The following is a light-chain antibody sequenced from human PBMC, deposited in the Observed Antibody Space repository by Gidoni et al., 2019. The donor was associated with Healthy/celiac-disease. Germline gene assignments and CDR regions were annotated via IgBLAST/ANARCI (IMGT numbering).Light chain of an antibody. CDR1: SSDVGGYNY. CDR2: DVS. CDR3: SSYTSSSTLLYV. Sequence: QSALTQPASVSGSPGQSFPISCTGTSSDVGGYNYVSWYQQHPGKAPKLMIYDVSNRPSGVSNRFSGSKSGNTASLTISGLQAEDEADYYCSSYTSSSTLLYVFGTGTKVTVL. J-gene: IGLJ1*01. V-gene: IGLV2-14*03.